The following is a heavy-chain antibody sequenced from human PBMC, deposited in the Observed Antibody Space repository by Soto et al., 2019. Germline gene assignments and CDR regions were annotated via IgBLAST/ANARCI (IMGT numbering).Heavy chain of an antibody. Sequence: GGSLRLSCAASGFTFSTYWMTWVRQAPGKGLEWVANIKQDGSEKYYVDSVMGRFTISRDNAKNSLYLQMNSLRAEDTAVFFCARYSASSGWFDPWGQGTLVTVSS. J-gene: IGHJ5*02. V-gene: IGHV3-7*05. D-gene: IGHD1-26*01. CDR3: ARYSASSGWFDP. CDR2: IKQDGSEK. CDR1: GFTFSTYW.